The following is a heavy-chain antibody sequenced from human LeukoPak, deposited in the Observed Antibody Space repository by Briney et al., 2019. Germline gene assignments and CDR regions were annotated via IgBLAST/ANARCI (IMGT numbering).Heavy chain of an antibody. CDR3: ARETRDRDGYNYFDY. J-gene: IGHJ4*02. V-gene: IGHV4-59*01. Sequence: KPSETLSLTCTVSGGSISSYYWSWIQQPPGKGLEWIGYIYYSGSTNYNPSLKSRVTISVDTSKNQFSLKLSSVTAADTAVYYCARETRDRDGYNYFDYWGQGTLVTVSS. CDR1: GGSISSYY. CDR2: IYYSGST. D-gene: IGHD5-24*01.